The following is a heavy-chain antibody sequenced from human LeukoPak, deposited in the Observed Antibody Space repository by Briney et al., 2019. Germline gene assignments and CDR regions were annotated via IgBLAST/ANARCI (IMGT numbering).Heavy chain of an antibody. CDR2: IYYSGST. CDR3: ARTDYCSSTSCLSSSVGYYYMDV. Sequence: GSLRLSCAASGFTFSSYAMSWVGQAPGKGLERIGSIYYSGSTYYNPSLKSRVTISVDTSKNQFSLKLSSVTAADTAVYYCARTDYCSSTSCLSSSVGYYYMDVWGKGTTVTVSS. J-gene: IGHJ6*03. D-gene: IGHD2-2*01. CDR1: GFTFSSYA. V-gene: IGHV4-38-2*01.